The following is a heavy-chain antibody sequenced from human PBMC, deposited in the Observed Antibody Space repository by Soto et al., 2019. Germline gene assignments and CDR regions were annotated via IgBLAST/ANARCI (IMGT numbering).Heavy chain of an antibody. CDR2: IYYSGST. V-gene: IGHV4-39*01. CDR1: GGSISSSSYY. CDR3: ARQARDGYNPGHFQH. D-gene: IGHD5-12*01. Sequence: QLQLQESGPGLVKPSETLSLTCTVSGGSISSSSYYWGWIRQPPGKGLEWIGSIYYSGSTYYNPSLTRRVTISVDTSKNQFSLKLSSVTAADTAVYYCARQARDGYNPGHFQHWGQGTLVTVSS. J-gene: IGHJ1*01.